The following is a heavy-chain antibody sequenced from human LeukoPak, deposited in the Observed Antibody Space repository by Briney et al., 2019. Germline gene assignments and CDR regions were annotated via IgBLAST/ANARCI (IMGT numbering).Heavy chain of an antibody. D-gene: IGHD5-24*01. V-gene: IGHV3-64D*06. J-gene: IGHJ4*02. CDR2: ISSNGGST. CDR3: VKDGRMATITYNGLFDY. CDR1: GFTFSSHA. Sequence: GGSLRLSCSASGFTFSSHAMHWVRQAPGKGLEYVSAISSNGGSTYYADSVKGRFTISRDNSKNTLNLQMSSLRAEDTAVYYCVKDGRMATITYNGLFDYWGQGTLVTVSS.